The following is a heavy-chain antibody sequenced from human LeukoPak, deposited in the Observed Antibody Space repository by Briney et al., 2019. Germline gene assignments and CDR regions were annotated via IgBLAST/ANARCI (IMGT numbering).Heavy chain of an antibody. V-gene: IGHV3-21*01. D-gene: IGHD6-19*01. Sequence: PGGSLRLSCAASGFTFSSYGMNWVRQAPGKGLGWVSSISSSSTYIYYADSVKGRFTISRDNAKNSLYLQMISLRAEDTAVYYCARDLSLGSGWYGYWGQGTLVTVSS. CDR2: ISSSSTYI. J-gene: IGHJ4*02. CDR3: ARDLSLGSGWYGY. CDR1: GFTFSSYG.